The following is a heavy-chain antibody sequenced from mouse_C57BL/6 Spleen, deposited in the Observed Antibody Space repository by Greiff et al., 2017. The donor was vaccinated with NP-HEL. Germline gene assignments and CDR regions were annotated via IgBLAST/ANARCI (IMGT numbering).Heavy chain of an antibody. CDR1: GYTFTSYW. D-gene: IGHD3-2*02. CDR2: IYPGSGST. J-gene: IGHJ2*01. Sequence: QVHVKQPGAELVKPGASVKMSCKASGYTFTSYWITWVKQRPGQGLEWIGDIYPGSGSTNYNEKFKSKATLTVDTSSSTAYMQLSSLTSEDSAVYYCARGAAQARFDYWGQGTTLTVSS. CDR3: ARGAAQARFDY. V-gene: IGHV1-55*01.